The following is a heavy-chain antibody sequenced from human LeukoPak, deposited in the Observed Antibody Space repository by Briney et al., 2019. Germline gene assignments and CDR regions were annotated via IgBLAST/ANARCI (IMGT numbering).Heavy chain of an antibody. CDR2: INANTGNP. D-gene: IGHD5-12*01. Sequence: ASVKVSCKASGHTFTSYAMNWVRQAPGQGLEWMGWINANTGNPTYAQGFTGRFVFSLDTPVSTAYLQISSLKAEDTAVYYCARWHGMGHGYDLDYWGQGTLVTVSS. CDR1: GHTFTSYA. J-gene: IGHJ4*02. CDR3: ARWHGMGHGYDLDY. V-gene: IGHV7-4-1*02.